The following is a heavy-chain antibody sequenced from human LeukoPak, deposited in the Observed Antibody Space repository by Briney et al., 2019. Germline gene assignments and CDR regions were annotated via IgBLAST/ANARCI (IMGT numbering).Heavy chain of an antibody. Sequence: SETLSLTCTVSGGSISSSSYYWGWIRQPPGKGLEWIGSIYYSGSTYYNPSLKSRVTISVDTSKNQFSLKLSSVTAADTAVYYCARHRNYYGSGSLDYWGQGTLVTVSS. CDR2: IYYSGST. CDR3: ARHRNYYGSGSLDY. V-gene: IGHV4-39*01. J-gene: IGHJ4*02. CDR1: GGSISSSSYY. D-gene: IGHD3-10*01.